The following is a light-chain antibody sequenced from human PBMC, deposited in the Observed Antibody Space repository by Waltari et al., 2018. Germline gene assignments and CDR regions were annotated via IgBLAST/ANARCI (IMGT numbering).Light chain of an antibody. CDR3: HSRDASGVGGS. Sequence: SSELTQDPAVSVAMGQTVTITCQGNGLRSYYASWYQQRPGQAPILIRYDKNNRPSGVPDRFSGSNSDNTASLTITGAQAEDEASYYCHSRDASGVGGSFGGGTKLTVL. J-gene: IGLJ2*01. CDR2: DKN. CDR1: GLRSYY. V-gene: IGLV3-19*01.